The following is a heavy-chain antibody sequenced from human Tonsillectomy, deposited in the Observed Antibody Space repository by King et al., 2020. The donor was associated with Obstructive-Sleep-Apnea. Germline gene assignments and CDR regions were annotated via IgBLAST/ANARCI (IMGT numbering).Heavy chain of an antibody. CDR3: ARDLWFGEDDVDY. J-gene: IGHJ4*02. CDR1: GGSISSSSYY. Sequence: QLQESGPGLVKPSETLSLTCTVSGGSISSSSYYWGWIRQPPGKGLEWIGSIYYIGSTYYNPSLKSRVTISVDTSKNQFSLKLSSVTAADTAVYYCARDLWFGEDDVDYWGQGTLVTVSS. CDR2: IYYIGST. V-gene: IGHV4-39*07. D-gene: IGHD3-10*01.